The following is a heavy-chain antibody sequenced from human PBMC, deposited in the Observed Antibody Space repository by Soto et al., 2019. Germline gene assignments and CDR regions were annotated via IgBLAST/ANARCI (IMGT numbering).Heavy chain of an antibody. D-gene: IGHD2-2*01. CDR3: ASDTSHYFDH. CDR2: ITPYNGKT. CDR1: GYTFITYG. Sequence: ASVKVSCKASGYTFITYGVTWVRQAPGQGLEWMGWITPYNGKTHYARKFQDRVTMTKDTAATTAYMELRSLTSDESAMYFCASDTSHYFDHWGQGILVTVSS. V-gene: IGHV1-18*01. J-gene: IGHJ4*02.